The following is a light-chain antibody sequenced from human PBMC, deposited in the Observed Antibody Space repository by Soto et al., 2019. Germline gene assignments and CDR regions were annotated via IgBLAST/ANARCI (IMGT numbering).Light chain of an antibody. J-gene: IGKJ1*01. Sequence: IQMTHTPSTLSASVGDRVTITCRESQTIISWLAWYQQKPGKAPKLLIYEASTLKSGVPSRFSGSGSGTEFTLTISSLQPDDFASYYCQHYNSYSEAFGQGTKVDIK. V-gene: IGKV1-5*03. CDR1: QTIISW. CDR3: QHYNSYSEA. CDR2: EAS.